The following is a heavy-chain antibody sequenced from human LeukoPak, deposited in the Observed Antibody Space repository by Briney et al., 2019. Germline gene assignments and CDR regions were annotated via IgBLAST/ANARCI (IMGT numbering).Heavy chain of an antibody. V-gene: IGHV4-4*07. D-gene: IGHD2-2*01. CDR2: IYSSGST. Sequence: SETLSLTCTVSGGSISSYYWSWVRQPAGKGLEWIGRIYSSGSTNYNPSLKSRVTISVDTYHNQFSLKPSSITAADTAVYYCARAPSSNWSCSSTSCYYYYYMDVSGKGTTVTVSS. CDR3: ARAPSSNWSCSSTSCYYYYYMDV. J-gene: IGHJ6*03. CDR1: GGSISSYY.